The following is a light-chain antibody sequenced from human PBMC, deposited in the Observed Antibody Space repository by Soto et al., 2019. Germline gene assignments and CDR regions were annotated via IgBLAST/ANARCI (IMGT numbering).Light chain of an antibody. Sequence: QAVVTQEPSFSVSPGGTVTLTCGLSSGSVSTSYYPSWYQQTPGQAPRTLIYSTNTRSSGVPDRFSGSILGNKAALTITGAQADDESDYYCVLYMGSGPLRVFGGGTQLTVL. CDR2: STN. J-gene: IGLJ2*01. V-gene: IGLV8-61*01. CDR1: SGSVSTSYY. CDR3: VLYMGSGPLRV.